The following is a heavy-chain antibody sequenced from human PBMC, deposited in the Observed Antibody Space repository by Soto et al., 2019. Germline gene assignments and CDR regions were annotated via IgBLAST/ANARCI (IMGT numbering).Heavy chain of an antibody. J-gene: IGHJ4*02. V-gene: IGHV5-51*01. CDR3: ARGYSYSNYVGGTGADY. D-gene: IGHD4-4*01. CDR2: IYPGDSDT. Sequence: ASVKVSCKGSGYSFTSYWIGWVRQMPGKGLEWMGIIYPGDSDTRYSPSFQGQVTISADKSISTAYLQWSSLKASDTAMYYCARGYSYSNYVGGTGADYWGQGTLVTVSS. CDR1: GYSFTSYW.